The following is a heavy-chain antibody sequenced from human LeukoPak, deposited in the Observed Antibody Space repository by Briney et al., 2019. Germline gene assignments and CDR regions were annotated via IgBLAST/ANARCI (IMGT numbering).Heavy chain of an antibody. Sequence: GGSLRLSCAVSGFTFSSYAMSWVRQAPGKGLEWVSLISSSGGSTYYADSVKGRFTISRDNSKNTLYLQMNSLRVEDTALYYCTKGDSSSWYDSWGQGTLVTVSS. CDR2: ISSSGGST. V-gene: IGHV3-23*01. CDR1: GFTFSSYA. J-gene: IGHJ5*01. D-gene: IGHD3-22*01. CDR3: TKGDSSSWYDS.